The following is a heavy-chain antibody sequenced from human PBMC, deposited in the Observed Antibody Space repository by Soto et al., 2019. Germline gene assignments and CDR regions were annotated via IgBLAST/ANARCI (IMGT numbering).Heavy chain of an antibody. D-gene: IGHD4-17*01. V-gene: IGHV3-30*18. CDR1: GFTFSSYG. CDR3: AKDLFPLDYGGPYCFDY. Sequence: LRLSCAASGFTFSSYGMHWVRQAPGKGLEWVAVISYDGSNKYYADSVKGRFTISRDNSKNTLYLQMNSLRAEDTAVYYCAKDLFPLDYGGPYCFDYWGQGTLVTVSS. J-gene: IGHJ4*02. CDR2: ISYDGSNK.